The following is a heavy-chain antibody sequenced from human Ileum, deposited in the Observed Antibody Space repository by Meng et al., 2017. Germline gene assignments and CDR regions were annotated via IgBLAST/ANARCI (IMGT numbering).Heavy chain of an antibody. Sequence: SETLSLTCIVSGGSVSSNNHYWGWIRQPPGKGLEWIGSMFHRGSTYYNPSLMSRVTISVDTSKNQFSLKLTSMTTADTAVYYCTRATELFTFDYWGQGMLVTVSS. CDR1: GGSVSSNNHY. J-gene: IGHJ4*02. D-gene: IGHD1-26*01. V-gene: IGHV4-39*07. CDR3: TRATELFTFDY. CDR2: MFHRGST.